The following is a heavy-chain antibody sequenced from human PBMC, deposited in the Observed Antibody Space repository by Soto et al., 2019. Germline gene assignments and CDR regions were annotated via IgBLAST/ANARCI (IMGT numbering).Heavy chain of an antibody. Sequence: GGSLRLSCAASGFTFSSYAMSWVRQAPGKGLEWVSAISGSGGSTYYADSVRGRFTISRHNSKNTLYLQMNSLRAEDTAVYYCAKTVLDYYDSSGYFDYWGQGTLVTVSS. CDR1: GFTFSSYA. CDR2: ISGSGGST. CDR3: AKTVLDYYDSSGYFDY. D-gene: IGHD3-22*01. J-gene: IGHJ4*02. V-gene: IGHV3-23*01.